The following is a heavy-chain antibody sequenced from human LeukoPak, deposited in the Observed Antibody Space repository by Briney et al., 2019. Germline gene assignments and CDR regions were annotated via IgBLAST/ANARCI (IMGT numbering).Heavy chain of an antibody. V-gene: IGHV3-7*01. J-gene: IGHJ4*02. D-gene: IGHD6-6*01. Sequence: GGSLRLSCAASGFTFNTFWMTWLRQAPGKGLEWVANIHQEGRTKYYADSVKGRFTISRDNANNALNLQINSLRAEDTALYYCARGDGTSSGLYFHYWGQGTLVTVSS. CDR1: GFTFNTFW. CDR3: ARGDGTSSGLYFHY. CDR2: IHQEGRTK.